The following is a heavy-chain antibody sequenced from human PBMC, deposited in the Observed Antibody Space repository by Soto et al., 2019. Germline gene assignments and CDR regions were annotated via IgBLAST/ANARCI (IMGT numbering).Heavy chain of an antibody. V-gene: IGHV1-58*01. CDR2: IVVGSGNT. CDR3: AACSSYYYDSSGHLPSVLWFDP. Sequence: SVKVSCKASGFTFTSSAVQRLRQARGQRLERLGWIVVGSGNTNYAQKFQERVTITRDMSTSTAYMEMSSLGSEDTAVYYCAACSSYYYDSSGHLPSVLWFDPWGQGTLVTVSS. D-gene: IGHD3-22*01. CDR1: GFTFTSSA. J-gene: IGHJ5*02.